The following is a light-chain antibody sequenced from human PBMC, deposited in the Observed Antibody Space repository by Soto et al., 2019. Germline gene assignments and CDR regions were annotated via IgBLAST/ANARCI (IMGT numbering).Light chain of an antibody. Sequence: QSALTQPASVSGSPGQSITVSCTGTSSDVGGYHYVSWYHQHPGKAPKRLLSDVSNRPAGGSNRFSGSKAGNTASLTIAGLQAEDEADYYCSSYTSSSTRVFGTGTKVTVL. V-gene: IGLV2-14*01. CDR3: SSYTSSSTRV. J-gene: IGLJ1*01. CDR2: DVS. CDR1: SSDVGGYHY.